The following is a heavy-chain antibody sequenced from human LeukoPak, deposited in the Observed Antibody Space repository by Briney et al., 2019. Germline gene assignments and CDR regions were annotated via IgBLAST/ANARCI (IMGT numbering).Heavy chain of an antibody. J-gene: IGHJ1*01. CDR3: ARDWPTIAAAGTIPEYFQH. D-gene: IGHD6-13*01. CDR1: GFTFSNYA. CDR2: ISSSSSYI. V-gene: IGHV3-21*01. Sequence: GGSLRLSCGTSGFTFSNYAMSWVRQAPGKGLEWVSSISSSSSYIYYADSVKGRFTISRDNAKNSLYLQMNSLRAGDTAVYYCARDWPTIAAAGTIPEYFQHWGQGTLVTVSS.